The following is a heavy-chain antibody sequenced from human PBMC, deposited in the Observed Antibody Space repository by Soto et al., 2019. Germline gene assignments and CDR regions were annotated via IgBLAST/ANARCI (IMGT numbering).Heavy chain of an antibody. CDR2: INPSGGHT. CDR1: GNTFTNYY. CDR3: ARGGHVVVVTAAFDY. J-gene: IGHJ4*02. Sequence: QVQLMQSRDEVKKPGASVKVSCKASGNTFTNYYIHWVRQAPGQGLEWMGTINPSGGHTTYAQKFLGRVTMTRDTSTSTLYMELTSLRSEDTAVYYCARGGHVVVVTAAFDYWGQGTLVTVSS. D-gene: IGHD2-21*02. V-gene: IGHV1-46*01.